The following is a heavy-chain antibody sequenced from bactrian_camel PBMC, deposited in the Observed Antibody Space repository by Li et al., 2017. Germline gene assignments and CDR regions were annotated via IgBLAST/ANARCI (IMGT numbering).Heavy chain of an antibody. D-gene: IGHD3*01. CDR1: GYAYRDGYC. J-gene: IGHJ4*01. CDR2: IGSSGST. Sequence: VQLVESGGGSVQTGGSLRLSCVVSGYAYRDGYCLGWFRQSPGKEREGVAIIGSSGSTGYADSVKGRFTISRDNAKDTLYLQMNSLKIEDTAVYYCALGSSRQATMTARGKGTQVTVS. V-gene: IGHV3S67*01.